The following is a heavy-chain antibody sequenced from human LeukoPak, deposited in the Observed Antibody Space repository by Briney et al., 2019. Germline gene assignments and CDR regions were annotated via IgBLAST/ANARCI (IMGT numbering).Heavy chain of an antibody. Sequence: SETLSLTCVVSSGSITSSHWWSWVRQAPGKGLEWIGDIYHTGTANYSPSLESRATILVDKSKNQFSLELNSVTAADTAVYYCARLEARPPNNSPYGMDVGGKGTTVTVS. V-gene: IGHV4/OR15-8*01. D-gene: IGHD5-24*01. J-gene: IGHJ6*04. CDR2: IYHTGTA. CDR1: SGSITSSHW. CDR3: ARLEARPPNNSPYGMDV.